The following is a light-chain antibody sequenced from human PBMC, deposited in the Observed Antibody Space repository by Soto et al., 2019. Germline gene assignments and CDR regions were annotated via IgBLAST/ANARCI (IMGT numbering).Light chain of an antibody. CDR2: GAS. Sequence: EIVLTHSPGTLSLSPEERATLSCRASQSVSSSYLAWYQQKPGQAPRLLIYGASSRATGIPDRFSGSGSGTDFTLTISRLEPVDFAVYSSQEYGNLPPNAFGPGTKVDIK. CDR1: QSVSSSY. V-gene: IGKV3-20*01. CDR3: QEYGNLPPNA. J-gene: IGKJ2*01.